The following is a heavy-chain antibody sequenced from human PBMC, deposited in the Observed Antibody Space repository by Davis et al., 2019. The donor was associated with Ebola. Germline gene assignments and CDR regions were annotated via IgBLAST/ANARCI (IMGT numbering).Heavy chain of an antibody. D-gene: IGHD1-1*01. J-gene: IGHJ4*02. CDR3: ASGSNDGSDY. CDR1: GGSISSYY. V-gene: IGHV4-59*01. CDR2: IYYSGST. Sequence: GSLRLPCTVSGGSISSYYWSWIRQPPGKGLERIGYIYYSGSTNYNPSLKRRVTISVDTSKNQFSLKLSSVTAADTAVYYCASGSNDGSDYWGQGTLVTVSS.